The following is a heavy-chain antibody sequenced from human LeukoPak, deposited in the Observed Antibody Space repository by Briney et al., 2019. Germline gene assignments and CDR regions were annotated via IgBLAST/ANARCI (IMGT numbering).Heavy chain of an antibody. Sequence: GGSLRLSCAASGCTFSSYAMSWVRQAPGKGLEWVSAISGSGGSTYYADSVKGRFTISRDNSKNTLYLQMNSLRAEDTAVYYCAKDLRFLEWLFLDYWGQGTLVTVSS. V-gene: IGHV3-23*01. CDR2: ISGSGGST. CDR3: AKDLRFLEWLFLDY. J-gene: IGHJ4*02. CDR1: GCTFSSYA. D-gene: IGHD3-3*01.